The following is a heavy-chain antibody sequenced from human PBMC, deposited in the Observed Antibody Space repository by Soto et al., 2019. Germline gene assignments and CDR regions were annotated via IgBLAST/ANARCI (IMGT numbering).Heavy chain of an antibody. J-gene: IGHJ4*02. CDR1: GFTFSSYA. CDR3: AKDQLWFKYYFDY. D-gene: IGHD5-18*01. CDR2: ISGSGGST. Sequence: PGGSLRLSCAASGFTFSSYAMSWVRQAPGEGLEWVSAISGSGGSTYYADSVKGRFTISRDNSKNTLYLQMNSLRAEDTAVYYCAKDQLWFKYYFDYWGQGTLVTVSS. V-gene: IGHV3-23*01.